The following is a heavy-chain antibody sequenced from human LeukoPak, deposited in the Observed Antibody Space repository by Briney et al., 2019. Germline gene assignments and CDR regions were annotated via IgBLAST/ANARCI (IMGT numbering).Heavy chain of an antibody. J-gene: IGHJ5*02. Sequence: SETLSLTCTVSGGSISSSSYYWGWIRQPPGKGLEWIGYIYYSGSTYYNPSLKSRVTISVDTSKNQFSLKLSSVTAADTAVYYCARDPPGREDFDPWGQGTLVTVSS. CDR3: ARDPPGREDFDP. V-gene: IGHV4-30-4*08. D-gene: IGHD1-26*01. CDR2: IYYSGST. CDR1: GGSISSSSYY.